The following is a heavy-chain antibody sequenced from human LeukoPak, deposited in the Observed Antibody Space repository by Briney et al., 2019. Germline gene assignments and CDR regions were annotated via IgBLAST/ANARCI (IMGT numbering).Heavy chain of an antibody. J-gene: IGHJ4*02. D-gene: IGHD6-19*01. CDR1: GYTFTGYY. Sequence: ASVKVSCKASGYTFTGYYIHWVRQAPGQGLEWMGWINPNSGDTNYAEKLQGGVTVTRDTSISTAYMDLSWLRSDDTAVYYCARVGSSGWYVHPTLDYWGQGTLVTVSS. CDR2: INPNSGDT. V-gene: IGHV1-2*02. CDR3: ARVGSSGWYVHPTLDY.